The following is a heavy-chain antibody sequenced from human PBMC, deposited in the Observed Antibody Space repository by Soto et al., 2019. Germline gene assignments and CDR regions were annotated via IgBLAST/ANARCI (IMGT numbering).Heavy chain of an antibody. J-gene: IGHJ5*02. V-gene: IGHV5-51*01. CDR1: GYSFTSYW. Sequence: PGESLKISCKGSGYSFTSYWIGWVRQMPGKGLEWMGVIYIGDSDTRYSPSFQGQVTISADKSISTAYLQWSSLKASDTAMYYCARGYCSRGFCNSYPGSYLDPWGQGTLVTVPS. CDR3: ARGYCSRGFCNSYPGSYLDP. D-gene: IGHD2-2*01. CDR2: IYIGDSDT.